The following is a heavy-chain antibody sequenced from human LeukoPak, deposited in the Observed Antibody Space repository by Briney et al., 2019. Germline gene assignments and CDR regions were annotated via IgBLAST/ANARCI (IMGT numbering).Heavy chain of an antibody. Sequence: GGSLRLSCAASGFTVSSNYMSWVRQAPGKGLEWVSVIYVDGSTYYADSVKGRFSISRDNSKNTLSLQMNSLRAEDTAVYYCARDYMDVWGKGATVTVSS. CDR1: GFTVSSNY. J-gene: IGHJ6*03. CDR3: ARDYMDV. V-gene: IGHV3-53*01. CDR2: IYVDGST.